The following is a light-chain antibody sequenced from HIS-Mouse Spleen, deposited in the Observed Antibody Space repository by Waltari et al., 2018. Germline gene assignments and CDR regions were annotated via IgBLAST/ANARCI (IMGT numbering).Light chain of an antibody. J-gene: IGLJ2*01. CDR1: ELPKQY. Sequence: SYELTQPPSVSVSPGQTARITCSGDELPKQYAYGYQQKPGQAPVLVIYKDSERPSGIPERFSGSSSGTTVTLTISGVQAEDEADYYCQSADSSGTYSVVFGGGTKLTVL. CDR3: QSADSSGTYSVV. V-gene: IGLV3-25*03. CDR2: KDS.